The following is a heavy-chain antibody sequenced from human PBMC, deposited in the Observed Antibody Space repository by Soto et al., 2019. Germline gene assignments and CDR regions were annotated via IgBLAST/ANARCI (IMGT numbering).Heavy chain of an antibody. CDR1: GFTFSSYG. CDR3: AREYCGSGSCYHYFDY. Sequence: QVQLVESGGGVVQPGRSLRLSCAASGFTFSSYGMHWVRQAPGKGLEWVAVIWYDGSNKYYADSVKGRFTISRDNSKNTLYVQMNSLRAEDTAVYYCAREYCGSGSCYHYFDYWGQGTLVTVSS. D-gene: IGHD2-15*01. V-gene: IGHV3-33*01. J-gene: IGHJ4*02. CDR2: IWYDGSNK.